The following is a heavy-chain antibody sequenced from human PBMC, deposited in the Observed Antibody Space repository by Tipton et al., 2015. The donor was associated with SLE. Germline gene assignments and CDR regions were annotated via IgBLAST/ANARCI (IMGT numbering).Heavy chain of an antibody. V-gene: IGHV4-59*01. Sequence: TLSLTCTVSGGSISSYYWSWIRQPPGKGLEYIGYIYYSGSTNYNPSLKSRVTISLDTPKNQFSLKLSSVTAADTAVYYCARMGGSGTLDAFDIWGQGTMVTVSS. CDR3: ARMGGSGTLDAFDI. D-gene: IGHD3-10*01. CDR2: IYYSGST. CDR1: GGSISSYY. J-gene: IGHJ3*02.